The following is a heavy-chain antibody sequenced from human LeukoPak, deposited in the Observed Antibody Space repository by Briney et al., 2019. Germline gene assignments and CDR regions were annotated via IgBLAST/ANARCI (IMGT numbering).Heavy chain of an antibody. CDR1: GGTFSSYA. CDR2: MNPNSGNT. V-gene: IGHV1-8*03. Sequence: ASVKVSCKASGGTFSSYAINWVRQATGQGLEWMGWMNPNSGNTGYAQKFQGRVTITRNTSISTAYMELSSLRSEDTAVYYCARGQALQYYYYYMDVWGKGTTVTVSS. D-gene: IGHD4-11*01. J-gene: IGHJ6*03. CDR3: ARGQALQYYYYYMDV.